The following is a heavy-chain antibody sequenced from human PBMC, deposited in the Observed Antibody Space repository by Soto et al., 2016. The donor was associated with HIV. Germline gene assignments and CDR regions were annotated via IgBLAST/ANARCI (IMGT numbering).Heavy chain of an antibody. D-gene: IGHD3-22*01. CDR2: IYNDGTT. CDR1: GFNVRNNY. CDR3: TRLITQYSFDY. V-gene: IGHV3-66*04. Sequence: EVRLVESGETWSSRGSLRLSCAASGFNVRNNYMSWVRQPPGKGLEWVSIIYNDGTTYYADAVKDRFIISRDNSKNTLFLQMNNVRAEDTAVYYCTRLITQYSFDYWGQGALVTVSS. J-gene: IGHJ4*02.